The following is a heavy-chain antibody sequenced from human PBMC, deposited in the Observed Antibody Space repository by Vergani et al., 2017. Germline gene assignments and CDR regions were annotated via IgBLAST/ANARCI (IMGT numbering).Heavy chain of an antibody. Sequence: QVQLVESGGGVVQPGRSLRLSCAASGFTFNQYGMHWVRQAPGNGLEWVAVTWYDGNNKQYADSVKGRFTISRDNSKSTMYLQMNSLRDEDTGVYYCARGLRLLYNRFDPWGQGTLVTVSS. V-gene: IGHV3-33*01. CDR2: TWYDGNNK. CDR3: ARGLRLLYNRFDP. CDR1: GFTFNQYG. D-gene: IGHD5-12*01. J-gene: IGHJ5*02.